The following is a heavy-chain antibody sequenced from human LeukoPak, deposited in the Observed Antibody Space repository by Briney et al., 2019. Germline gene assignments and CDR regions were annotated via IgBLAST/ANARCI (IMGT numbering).Heavy chain of an antibody. D-gene: IGHD3-10*01. CDR2: ISSSSSYI. J-gene: IGHJ4*02. CDR1: GFTFSSYS. Sequence: SGGSLRLSCAASGFTFSSYSMSWVRQAPGKGLEWVSSISSSSSYIYYADSVKGRFTISRDNAKNSLYLQMNSLRAEDTAVYYCARDRGVTTAFYYWGQGTLVTVSS. V-gene: IGHV3-21*01. CDR3: ARDRGVTTAFYY.